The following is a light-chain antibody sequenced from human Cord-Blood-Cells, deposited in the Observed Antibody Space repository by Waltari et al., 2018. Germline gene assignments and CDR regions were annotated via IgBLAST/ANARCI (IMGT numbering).Light chain of an antibody. Sequence: QSALTQPPSASGSPGQSVTISCPGPSSDVGGSNYVSWYQQHPGKAPKLMIYEVSKRPSGVPDRLSGSKSGNTASLTVSGLQAEDEADYYCSSYAGSNKVFGGGTKLTVL. CDR1: SSDVGGSNY. CDR2: EVS. V-gene: IGLV2-8*01. CDR3: SSYAGSNKV. J-gene: IGLJ2*01.